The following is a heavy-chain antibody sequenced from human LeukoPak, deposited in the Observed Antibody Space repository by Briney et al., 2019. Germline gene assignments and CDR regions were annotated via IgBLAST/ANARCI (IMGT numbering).Heavy chain of an antibody. CDR1: GYSISSGYY. Sequence: SETLSLTCAVSGYSISSGYYWGGIRQPLGKGLQWIGSIYRSGSTYYNPSLKRRVTISVDTSKNQFSLRLTSVTAADTAVYYCARASLTSGSFFDYWGQGTLVTVSS. J-gene: IGHJ4*02. V-gene: IGHV4-38-2*01. CDR2: IYRSGST. CDR3: ARASLTSGSFFDY. D-gene: IGHD1-26*01.